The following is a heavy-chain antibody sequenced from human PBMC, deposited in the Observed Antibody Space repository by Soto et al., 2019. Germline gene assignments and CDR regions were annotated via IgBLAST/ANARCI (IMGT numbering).Heavy chain of an antibody. CDR2: IYYSGST. Sequence: PSETLSLTCTVSGGSISSGDYYWSWIRQPPGKGLEWIGYIYYSGSTYYNPSLKSRVTISVDTSKNQFSLKLSSVTAADTAVYYCARDEMTTVTLDYWGQGTLGTVSS. V-gene: IGHV4-30-4*01. J-gene: IGHJ4*02. CDR1: GGSISSGDYY. CDR3: ARDEMTTVTLDY. D-gene: IGHD4-17*01.